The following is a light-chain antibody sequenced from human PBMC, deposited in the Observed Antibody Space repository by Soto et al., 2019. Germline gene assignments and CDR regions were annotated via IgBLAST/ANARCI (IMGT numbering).Light chain of an antibody. CDR3: QHYRRNTWS. V-gene: IGKV1-5*01. Sequence: IQMTQSRSTLSASVGGRVTITCRASQSVGTWVAWYQQKPGKAPKLLIYGASNVESGVPSRFSGSGSGTEFTLTITTLQPDDFATYFCQHYRRNTWSLGPGTKVDIK. J-gene: IGKJ1*01. CDR1: QSVGTW. CDR2: GAS.